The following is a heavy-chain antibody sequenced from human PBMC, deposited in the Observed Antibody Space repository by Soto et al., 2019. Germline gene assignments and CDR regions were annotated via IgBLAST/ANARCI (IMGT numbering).Heavy chain of an antibody. CDR3: ARRYGDYFDF. CDR1: GGSISSSSFH. CDR2: IYYSGST. D-gene: IGHD4-17*01. V-gene: IGHV4-39*07. Sequence: PSETLSLTCTVSGGSISSSSFHWGWIRQPPGKGLEWIGSIYYSGSTNYSPSLKSRVTISVATSKNQFSLKLSSVTAADTAGYYCARRYGDYFDFWGQGTLVTVSS. J-gene: IGHJ4*02.